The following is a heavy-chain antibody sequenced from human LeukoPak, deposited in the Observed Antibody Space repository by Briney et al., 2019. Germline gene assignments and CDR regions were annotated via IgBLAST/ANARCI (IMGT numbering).Heavy chain of an antibody. CDR1: GGSISSYY. CDR2: IYYSGST. Sequence: SETLSLTCTVSGGSISSYYWSWIRQPPGKGLEWIGYIYYSGSTNYNPSLKSRVTISVDTSKNQFSLKLSSVTAADTAVYYCARGRRSRYCSGGSCYSANNWFDPWGQGTLVTVSS. D-gene: IGHD2-15*01. CDR3: ARGRRSRYCSGGSCYSANNWFDP. J-gene: IGHJ5*02. V-gene: IGHV4-59*01.